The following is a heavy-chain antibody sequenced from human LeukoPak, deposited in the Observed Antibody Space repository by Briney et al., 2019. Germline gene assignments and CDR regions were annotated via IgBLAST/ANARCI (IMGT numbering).Heavy chain of an antibody. D-gene: IGHD6-13*01. V-gene: IGHV3-30*02. J-gene: IGHJ4*02. CDR1: GFTFSSYG. CDR3: AKDKGYSSSWYTSDY. Sequence: PGGSLRLSCAASGFTFSSYGMHWVRQAPGKGLEWVAFIRYDGSNKYYADSVKGRFTISRDNSKNTLYLQMNSLGAEDTAVYYCAKDKGYSSSWYTSDYWGQGTLVTVSS. CDR2: IRYDGSNK.